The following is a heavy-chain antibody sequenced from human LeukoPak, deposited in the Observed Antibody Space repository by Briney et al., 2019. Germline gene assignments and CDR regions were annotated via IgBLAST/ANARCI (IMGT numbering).Heavy chain of an antibody. Sequence: GGSLRLSCAASGFTFSTYWMSWVRQAPGKGLEWVANIKQDGSEKYYVDSVKGRFAISRDNAKNSLFLQMNTLRVEDTAVYYRAKDSLLTVVSPVAASWGQGILVTVSS. CDR3: AKDSLLTVVSPVAAS. V-gene: IGHV3-7*01. J-gene: IGHJ5*02. CDR1: GFTFSTYW. CDR2: IKQDGSEK. D-gene: IGHD4-23*01.